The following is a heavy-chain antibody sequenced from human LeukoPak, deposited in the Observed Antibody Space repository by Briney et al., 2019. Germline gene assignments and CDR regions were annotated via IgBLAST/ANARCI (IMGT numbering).Heavy chain of an antibody. V-gene: IGHV3-23*01. D-gene: IGHD4-17*01. Sequence: GGSLRLSCAASGFTFSNYAMSWVRQAPGKGLEWVSAVTPSGGNTYYSDSVRGRFTISRDNSKSTLYLQMNSLRADDTAIYYCAKDQERDGDYHLGVFDYWGQGTLVTVSS. CDR1: GFTFSNYA. CDR3: AKDQERDGDYHLGVFDY. J-gene: IGHJ4*02. CDR2: VTPSGGNT.